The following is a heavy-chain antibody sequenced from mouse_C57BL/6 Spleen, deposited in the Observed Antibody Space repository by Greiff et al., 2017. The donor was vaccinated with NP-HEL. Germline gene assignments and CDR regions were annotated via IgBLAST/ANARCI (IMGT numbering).Heavy chain of an antibody. V-gene: IGHV7-3*01. CDR2: IRNKANGYTT. J-gene: IGHJ4*01. CDR3: ARYSPSNAMDY. Sequence: EVQGVESGGGLVQPGGSLSLSCAASGFTFTDYYMSWVRQPPGKALEWLGFIRNKANGYTTEYSASVKGRFTISRDNSQSILYLQMNALRAEDSATYYCARYSPSNAMDYWGQGTSVTVSS. CDR1: GFTFTDYY.